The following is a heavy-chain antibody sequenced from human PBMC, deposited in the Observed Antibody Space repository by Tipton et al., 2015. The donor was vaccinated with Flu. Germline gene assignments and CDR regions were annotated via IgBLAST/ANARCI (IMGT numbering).Heavy chain of an antibody. J-gene: IGHJ4*02. CDR2: IYYSGGT. CDR3: ARGTGYGTYFDS. CDR1: DDSITYYY. Sequence: TLSLTCTVSDDSITYYYWSWIRQPPGKGLEWIGYIYYSGGTSYNPSLQSQVTMSVDTSKNQFSLKVKSVTAADTAVYYCARGTGYGTYFDSWGRGTLVTVSS. V-gene: IGHV4-59*12. D-gene: IGHD5-12*01.